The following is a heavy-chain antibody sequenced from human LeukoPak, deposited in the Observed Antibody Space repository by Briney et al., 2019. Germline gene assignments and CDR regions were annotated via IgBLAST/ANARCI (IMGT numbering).Heavy chain of an antibody. CDR3: AREKVRGVRNWFGP. V-gene: IGHV4-30-4*01. J-gene: IGHJ5*02. Sequence: SQTLSLTCTVSGGSISSGDYYWRWIRQPPGKGLEWIGYIYYSGSTYYNPSLKSRVTISVDTSKNQFSLKLSSVTAADTAVYYCAREKVRGVRNWFGPWGQGTLVTVSS. D-gene: IGHD3-10*01. CDR1: GGSISSGDYY. CDR2: IYYSGST.